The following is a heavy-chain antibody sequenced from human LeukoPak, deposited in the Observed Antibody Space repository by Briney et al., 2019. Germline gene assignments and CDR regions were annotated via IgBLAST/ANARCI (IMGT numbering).Heavy chain of an antibody. V-gene: IGHV3-21*01. CDR2: ISSSSSYI. D-gene: IGHD1-1*01. J-gene: IGHJ6*02. CDR3: ARDTELERPGYYGMDV. CDR1: GFTLSSYS. Sequence: PGGSLRLSCAASGFTLSSYSMNWVRQAPGKGLEWVSSISSSSSYIYYADSLKGRFTISRDNAKNSLYLQMNSLRAEDTAVYYCARDTELERPGYYGMDVWGQGATVTVSS.